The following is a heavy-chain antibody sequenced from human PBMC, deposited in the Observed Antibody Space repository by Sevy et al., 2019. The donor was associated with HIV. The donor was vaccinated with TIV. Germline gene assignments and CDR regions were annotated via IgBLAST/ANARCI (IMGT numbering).Heavy chain of an antibody. CDR1: GGSISSYY. J-gene: IGHJ6*03. V-gene: IGHV4-59*08. D-gene: IGHD5-18*01. Sequence: SETLSLTCTVSGGSISSYYWSWSRQPPGKGLEWIGYIYYSESANYNPSLKSRVTISVDTSKNQFSLKLSSVTAADTAVYYCARQGRYRIKEYYYYYMDVWGKGTTVTVSS. CDR2: IYYSESA. CDR3: ARQGRYRIKEYYYYYMDV.